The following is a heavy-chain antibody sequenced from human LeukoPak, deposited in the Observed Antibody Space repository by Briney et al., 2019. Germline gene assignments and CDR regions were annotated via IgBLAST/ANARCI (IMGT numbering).Heavy chain of an antibody. Sequence: GGSLRLSCAASGFTFSDYYMSWIRQAPGKGLEWVPYISSSGSTIYYADSVKGRFTISRDNAKNSLYLQMNSLRAEDTAVYYCARDQHDSSGYPRAWAFDIWGQGTMVTVSS. CDR3: ARDQHDSSGYPRAWAFDI. J-gene: IGHJ3*02. CDR2: ISSSGSTI. CDR1: GFTFSDYY. V-gene: IGHV3-11*04. D-gene: IGHD3-22*01.